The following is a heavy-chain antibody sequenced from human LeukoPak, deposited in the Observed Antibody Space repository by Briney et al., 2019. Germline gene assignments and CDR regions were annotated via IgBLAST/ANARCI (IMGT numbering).Heavy chain of an antibody. Sequence: GGSLRLSCAASGFTFSSYSMNWVRQAPGKGLEWVSSISSSSSYIYYADSVKGRFTISRDNAKNSLYLQMNSLRAEDTAVYYCAGAGGIILTQFDPWGQGTLVTVSS. V-gene: IGHV3-21*01. J-gene: IGHJ5*02. CDR1: GFTFSSYS. CDR3: AGAGGIILTQFDP. D-gene: IGHD3-9*01. CDR2: ISSSSSYI.